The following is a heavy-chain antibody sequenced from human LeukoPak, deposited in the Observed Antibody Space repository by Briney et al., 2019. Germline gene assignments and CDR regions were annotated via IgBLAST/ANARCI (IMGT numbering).Heavy chain of an antibody. J-gene: IGHJ4*02. CDR1: GFTFSSYT. D-gene: IGHD3-9*01. CDR3: ARDPCEGYDILSLATLDY. V-gene: IGHV3-48*02. CDR2: ISSSSSTI. Sequence: PGGSLRLSCAASGFTFSSYTMNWVRQAPGKGLEWVSYISSSSSTIYYADSVKGRFTISRDNAKNSLYLQMNSLRDEDTAVYYCARDPCEGYDILSLATLDYWGQGTLVTVSS.